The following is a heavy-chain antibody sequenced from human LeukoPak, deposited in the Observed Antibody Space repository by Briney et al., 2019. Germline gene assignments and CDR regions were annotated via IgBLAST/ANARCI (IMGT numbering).Heavy chain of an antibody. D-gene: IGHD3-10*01. V-gene: IGHV3-23*01. Sequence: SGGSLRLSCAASDFSFITYAMSWVRQAPGKWLEWVSTISGGGDATYYADSVKGRFTISRDNSKNTLYLQMNSLRVEDTAVYYCARDSSMLRGPLVIYYFDFWGQGTLVTVSS. J-gene: IGHJ4*02. CDR1: DFSFITYA. CDR2: ISGGGDAT. CDR3: ARDSSMLRGPLVIYYFDF.